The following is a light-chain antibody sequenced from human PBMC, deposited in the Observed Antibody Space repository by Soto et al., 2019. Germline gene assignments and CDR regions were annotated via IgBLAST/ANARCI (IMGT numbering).Light chain of an antibody. CDR2: ENN. V-gene: IGLV1-51*02. Sequence: VLTQPPSVSAAPGQKVTISCSGSSSNIGNNYVSWYQQLPGTAPKLLIYENNKRPSGIPDRFSGSKSGTSATLGITGLQTGDEADYYCGTWDSSLSAVVFGTGTKVTVL. J-gene: IGLJ1*01. CDR3: GTWDSSLSAVV. CDR1: SSNIGNNY.